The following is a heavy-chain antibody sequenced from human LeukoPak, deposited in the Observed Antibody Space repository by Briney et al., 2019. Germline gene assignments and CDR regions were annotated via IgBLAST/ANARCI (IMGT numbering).Heavy chain of an antibody. J-gene: IGHJ6*04. CDR1: GFSFNRRG. Sequence: GGSLRLSCATSGFSFNRRGMNWVRQPPGKGLEWVSYISPRSETIFYAESVQGRFAVSRDDAKGSLYLQMHPVRLQATAVSYRARFDGPTVFTYYGDFGGRGPRVTVAS. D-gene: IGHD3-3*01. V-gene: IGHV3-48*04. CDR2: ISPRSETI. CDR3: ARFDGPTVFTYYGDF.